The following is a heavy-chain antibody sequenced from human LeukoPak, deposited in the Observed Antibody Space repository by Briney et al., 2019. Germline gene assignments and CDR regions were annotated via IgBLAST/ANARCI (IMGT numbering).Heavy chain of an antibody. Sequence: ASVKVSCKASGYTFTGYYMHWVRQAPGQGLEWMGWMNPNSGNTGYAQKFQGRVTMTRNTSISTAYMELSSLRSEDTAVYYCAGGAGSGWLFDVWGQGTTVTVSS. CDR3: AGGAGSGWLFDV. CDR1: GYTFTGYY. J-gene: IGHJ6*02. V-gene: IGHV1-8*02. CDR2: MNPNSGNT. D-gene: IGHD6-19*01.